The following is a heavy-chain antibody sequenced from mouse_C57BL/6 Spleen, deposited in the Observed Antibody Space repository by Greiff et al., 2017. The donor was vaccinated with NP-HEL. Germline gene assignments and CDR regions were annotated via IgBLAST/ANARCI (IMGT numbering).Heavy chain of an antibody. CDR3: ARDIGGYYFDN. CDR2: INPGSGGT. V-gene: IGHV1-54*01. Sequence: VQLQQSGAELVRPGTSVKVSCKASGYAFTNYLIEWVKQRPGQGLEWIGVINPGSGGTNYNEKFKGKATLTADKSSSTAYMQLSSLTSEDSAVYFCARDIGGYYFDNWGQGTTLTVSS. J-gene: IGHJ2*01. CDR1: GYAFTNYL.